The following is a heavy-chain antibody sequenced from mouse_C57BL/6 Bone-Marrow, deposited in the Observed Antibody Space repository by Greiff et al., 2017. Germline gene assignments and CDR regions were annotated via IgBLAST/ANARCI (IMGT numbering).Heavy chain of an antibody. J-gene: IGHJ2*01. CDR2: INPSSGYT. D-gene: IGHD2-1*01. CDR3: ARSYGNSGFDY. CDR1: GYTFTSYW. Sequence: VQLQQSGAELAKPGASVKLSCKASGYTFTSYWMHWVKQRPGQGLEWIGYINPSSGYTKYNQKFKDKATLTADKSSRTAYMQLSSLTDEDSAVYYCARSYGNSGFDYWGQGTTLTVSS. V-gene: IGHV1-7*01.